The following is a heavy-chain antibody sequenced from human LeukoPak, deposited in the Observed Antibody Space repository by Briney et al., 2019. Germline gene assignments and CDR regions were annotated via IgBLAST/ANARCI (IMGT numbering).Heavy chain of an antibody. CDR1: GYTFSSYG. J-gene: IGHJ5*02. V-gene: IGHV1-18*01. CDR2: SSAYNGNT. Sequence: ASVKVSCKASGYTFSSYGISWVRQAPGQGLEWMGWSSAYNGNTNYAQKFQGRVTMTTDTSTSTAYMELRGLRSEDTAVYYCVRDGEGVAISVNYWFDPWGQGTLVTVSS. CDR3: VRDGEGVAISVNYWFDP. D-gene: IGHD3-10*01.